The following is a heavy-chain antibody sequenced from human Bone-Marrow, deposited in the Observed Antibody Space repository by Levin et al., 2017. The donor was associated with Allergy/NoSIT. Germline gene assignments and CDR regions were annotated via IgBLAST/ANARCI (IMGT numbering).Heavy chain of an antibody. J-gene: IGHJ6*02. CDR2: IIGYNGDT. V-gene: IGHV1-18*01. CDR3: ARVKGIVVEPAATTHYGMDV. Sequence: ASVKVSCKASGYTFADYAITWVRQAPGQGLEWMGSIIGYNGDTNYAQNFQDRVTITTDPSARTAFMELSSLTPDDTAVSSCARVKGIVVEPAATTHYGMDVWGQGTTVTVSS. CDR1: GYTFADYA. D-gene: IGHD2-2*01.